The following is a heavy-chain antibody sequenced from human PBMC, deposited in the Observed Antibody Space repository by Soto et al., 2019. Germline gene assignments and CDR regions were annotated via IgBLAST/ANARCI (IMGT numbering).Heavy chain of an antibody. D-gene: IGHD2-21*01. Sequence: SETLSLTCAVYGGSFSGYYWTWIRQPPGTGLEWIGEINHSGSTNYNPSLKSRVTISVDTSKNQFSLKLSSVTAADTAVYYCARLGAYYQSLDPWGPGTLVTVAS. CDR3: ARLGAYYQSLDP. CDR2: INHSGST. CDR1: GGSFSGYY. V-gene: IGHV4-34*01. J-gene: IGHJ5*02.